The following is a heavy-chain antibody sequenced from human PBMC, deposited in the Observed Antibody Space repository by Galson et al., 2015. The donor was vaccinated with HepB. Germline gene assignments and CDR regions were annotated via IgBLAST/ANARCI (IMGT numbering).Heavy chain of an antibody. V-gene: IGHV3-23*01. CDR3: TKALPSSGWYDY. D-gene: IGHD6-19*01. CDR1: GFTFSSYA. CDR2: ISGDGRLT. Sequence: SLRLSCAASGFTFSSYAMSWVRQAPGKGLEWVSVISGDGRLTYYPDSVRGRFTISRDNSKNTLYMQMNSLRPEDTAVYYCTKALPSSGWYDYWGQGTLVTVSS. J-gene: IGHJ4*02.